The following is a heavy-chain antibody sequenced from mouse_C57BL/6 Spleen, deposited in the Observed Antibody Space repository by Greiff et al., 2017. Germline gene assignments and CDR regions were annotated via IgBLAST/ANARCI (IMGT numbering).Heavy chain of an antibody. V-gene: IGHV1-69*01. CDR3: ARSGGSSYDFDY. D-gene: IGHD1-1*01. J-gene: IGHJ2*01. CDR1: GYTFTSYW. Sequence: QVQLQQPGAELVMPGASVKLSCKASGYTFTSYWMHWVKQRPGQGLEWIGELDPSDSYTNYNQKFKGKSTLTVDKSSSTAYMQLSSLTSEDSAVYYWARSGGSSYDFDYWGQGTTLTVSS. CDR2: LDPSDSYT.